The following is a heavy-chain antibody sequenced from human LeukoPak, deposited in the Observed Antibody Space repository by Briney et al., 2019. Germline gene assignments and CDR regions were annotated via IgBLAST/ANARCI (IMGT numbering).Heavy chain of an antibody. J-gene: IGHJ3*02. V-gene: IGHV4-39*07. CDR2: IYYSGST. D-gene: IGHD1-26*01. Sequence: SETLSLTCTVSGGSISSSSYYWGWIRQPPGKGLEWIGSIYYSGSTYYNPSLKSRVTISVDTSKNQFSLKLSSVTAADTAVYYCASWEGATRRDAFDIWGQGTMVTVSS. CDR1: GGSISSSSYY. CDR3: ASWEGATRRDAFDI.